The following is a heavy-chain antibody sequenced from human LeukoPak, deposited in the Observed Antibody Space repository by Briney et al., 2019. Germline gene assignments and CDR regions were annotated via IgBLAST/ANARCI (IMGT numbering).Heavy chain of an antibody. V-gene: IGHV3-23*01. D-gene: IGHD1-26*01. CDR3: ARSMSGSREL. J-gene: IGHJ4*02. CDR2: ISGSGGGT. Sequence: GGSLRLSCAASGFIFSNYVMSWVRQAPGKGLEWVSGISGSGGGTYYADSVKGRFTISRDNSKNTLFLQMNSLRPEDTAMYYCARSMSGSRELWGQGTLVTVSP. CDR1: GFIFSNYV.